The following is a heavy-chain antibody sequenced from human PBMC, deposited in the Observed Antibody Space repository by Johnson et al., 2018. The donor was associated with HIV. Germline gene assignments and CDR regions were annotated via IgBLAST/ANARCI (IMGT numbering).Heavy chain of an antibody. CDR1: GFTFSSYA. V-gene: IGHV3-30*04. J-gene: IGHJ3*02. CDR3: ARAHDAFDI. Sequence: VQLVESGGGVVPPGRSLRLSCAASGFTFSSYAMHWVRQAPGKGLDWVAVISYDGSNKYYADSVKGRITISRDNSKNTLYVQMNSLRAEDTAVYYCARAHDAFDIWGQGTMVTVSS. CDR2: ISYDGSNK.